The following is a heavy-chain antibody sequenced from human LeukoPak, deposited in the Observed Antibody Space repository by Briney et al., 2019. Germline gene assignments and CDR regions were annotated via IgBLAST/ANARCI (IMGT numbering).Heavy chain of an antibody. CDR1: GFTFSSYE. CDR3: ARGRSYYYDSSSHEFSNYYFDY. J-gene: IGHJ4*02. D-gene: IGHD3-22*01. V-gene: IGHV3-48*03. CDR2: ISSSSTTI. Sequence: GGSLRLSCAASGFTFSSYEMNWVRQAPGKGLEWVSYISSSSTTIYYADSVKGRFTISRDNAKNSLYLQMNSLRADTAVYYCARGRSYYYDSSSHEFSNYYFDYWGQGTLVTVSS.